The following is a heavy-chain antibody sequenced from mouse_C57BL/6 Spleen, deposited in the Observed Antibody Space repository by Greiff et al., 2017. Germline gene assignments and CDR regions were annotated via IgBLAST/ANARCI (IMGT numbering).Heavy chain of an antibody. CDR3: ARSLLYPYYAMDY. CDR2: IDPSDSET. CDR1: GYTFTSYW. Sequence: QVQLQQPGAELVRPGSSVKLSCKASGYTFTSYWMHWVKQRPIQGLEWIGNIDPSDSETHYNQKFKDKATLTVDKSSSTAYMQLSSLTSEDSAVYYCARSLLYPYYAMDYGGQGTSVTVSS. V-gene: IGHV1-52*01. J-gene: IGHJ4*01. D-gene: IGHD2-10*01.